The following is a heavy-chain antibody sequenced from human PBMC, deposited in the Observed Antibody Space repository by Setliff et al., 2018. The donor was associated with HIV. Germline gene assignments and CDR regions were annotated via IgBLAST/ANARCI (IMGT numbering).Heavy chain of an antibody. J-gene: IGHJ4*02. CDR3: AKENGIDSYFHY. CDR1: GFTFSSYA. CDR2: ISDSGGSP. D-gene: IGHD1-26*01. Sequence: PGGSLRLSCAASGFTFSSYAMSWVRQAPGKGLEWVSAISDSGGSPYYADSVKGRFTISRDNSKNTLYLQMNSLRAEDTAIYYCAKENGIDSYFHYWGQGTLVTVS. V-gene: IGHV3-23*01.